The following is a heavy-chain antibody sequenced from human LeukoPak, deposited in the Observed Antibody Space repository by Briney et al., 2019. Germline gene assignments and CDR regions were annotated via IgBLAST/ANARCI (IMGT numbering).Heavy chain of an antibody. CDR2: ISSSSGYI. J-gene: IGHJ4*02. D-gene: IGHD3-10*01. CDR1: GFTFSNYS. CDR3: AKDVRFRYYGSGSMGFDY. Sequence: GGSLRLSCAASGFTFSNYSMNWVRQAPGKGLEWVSSISSSSGYISYADSVKGRFTMSRDNAKNSLYLQMNSLRAEDTAVYYCAKDVRFRYYGSGSMGFDYWGQGTLVTVSS. V-gene: IGHV3-21*01.